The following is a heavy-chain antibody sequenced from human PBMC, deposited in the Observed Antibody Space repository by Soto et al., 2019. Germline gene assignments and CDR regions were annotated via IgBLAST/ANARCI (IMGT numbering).Heavy chain of an antibody. J-gene: IGHJ1*01. CDR2: LSSSDGGA. D-gene: IGHD3-10*01. CDR1: GFTFRRYG. CDR3: ARDSDRDYFQH. Sequence: GSLRLSCAASGFTFRRYGMSWVRQAPEKGLEWVSGLSSSDGGAYYADSVKGRFTISRDTFENRLYLQMNSLRVEDTAVYYCARDSDRDYFQHWGQGTLVTVSS. V-gene: IGHV3-23*01.